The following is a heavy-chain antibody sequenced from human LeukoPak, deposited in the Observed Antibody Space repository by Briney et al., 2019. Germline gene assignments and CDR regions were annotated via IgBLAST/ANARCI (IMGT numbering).Heavy chain of an antibody. CDR2: ISWNSGSI. V-gene: IGHV3-9*01. CDR3: AKDRSGSYYVGFDY. J-gene: IGHJ4*02. D-gene: IGHD1-26*01. Sequence: GRSLRLSCAASGFTFDDYAMHWVRQAPGKGLEWVSGISWNSGSIGYADSVKGRFTISRDNAKNSLYLQMNSLRAEDTALYYCAKDRSGSYYVGFDYWGQGTLVTVPS. CDR1: GFTFDDYA.